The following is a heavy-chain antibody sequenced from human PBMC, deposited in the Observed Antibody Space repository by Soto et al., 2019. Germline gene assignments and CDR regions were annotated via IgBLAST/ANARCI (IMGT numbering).Heavy chain of an antibody. D-gene: IGHD4-17*01. CDR2: ISWNSGSI. Sequence: GGSLRLSCAASGFTFDDYAMHWVRQAPGKGLEWVSGISWNSGSIGYADSVKGRFTISRDNAKNSLYLQMNSLRAEDTALYYCAKGGYTVTYTIDYWGQGTLVTVSS. V-gene: IGHV3-9*01. CDR3: AKGGYTVTYTIDY. CDR1: GFTFDDYA. J-gene: IGHJ4*02.